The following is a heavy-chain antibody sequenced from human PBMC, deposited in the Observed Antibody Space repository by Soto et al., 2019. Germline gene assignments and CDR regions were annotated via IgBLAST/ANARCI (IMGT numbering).Heavy chain of an antibody. V-gene: IGHV3-43*01. CDR1: GFNFDDYI. D-gene: IGHD2-15*01. CDR2: IKWDETGT. J-gene: IGHJ4*02. CDR3: AKEAERWSAPRGYYFDS. Sequence: HPGGSLRLSCAASGFNFDDYIMHWVRQVPGKGLEWVSLIKWDETGTNYADSVKGRFTVSRDNRKNFLYLQMNSLRTEDTALYYCAKEAERWSAPRGYYFDSWGLGTLVTVSS.